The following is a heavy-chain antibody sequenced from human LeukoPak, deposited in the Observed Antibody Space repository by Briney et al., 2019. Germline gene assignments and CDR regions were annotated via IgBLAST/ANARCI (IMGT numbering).Heavy chain of an antibody. CDR3: ARGILLWYYFDY. Sequence: SETLSPTCTVSGGSVSSYYWSWIRQPPGKGLEWIGYIYYSGSTNYRPSLKSRVTISVDTSKNQFSLNLNSVTAADTAVYYCARGILLWYYFDYWGHGTLVTVSS. J-gene: IGHJ4*01. V-gene: IGHV4-59*08. D-gene: IGHD3-16*01. CDR2: IYYSGST. CDR1: GGSVSSYY.